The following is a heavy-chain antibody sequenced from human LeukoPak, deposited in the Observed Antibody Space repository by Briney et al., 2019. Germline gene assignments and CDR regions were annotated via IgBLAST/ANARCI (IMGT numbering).Heavy chain of an antibody. Sequence: SETLSLTCTVSGASISSNNYYWAWIRQPPGKGLEWIGSFYYPGSTYYNPSLKSRVTISIDASRNQFSLNLSSVTAADTAAYYCASRSGGDYWGQGTLVTVSS. V-gene: IGHV4-39*01. D-gene: IGHD3-10*01. CDR2: FYYPGST. CDR3: ASRSGGDY. CDR1: GASISSNNYY. J-gene: IGHJ4*02.